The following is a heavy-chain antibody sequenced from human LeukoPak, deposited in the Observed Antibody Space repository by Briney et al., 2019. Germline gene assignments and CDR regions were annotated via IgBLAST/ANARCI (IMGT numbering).Heavy chain of an antibody. CDR2: IYYSGST. CDR1: GGSISSHY. CDR3: AGDRAVVVPAAIGEDYYYYGMDV. Sequence: SETLSLTCTVSGGSISSHYWSWIRQPPGKGLEWIGYIYYSGSTNYNPSLKSRVTISVDTSKNQFSLKLSSVTAADTAVYYCAGDRAVVVPAAIGEDYYYYGMDVWGQGTTVTVSS. V-gene: IGHV4-59*11. D-gene: IGHD2-2*02. J-gene: IGHJ6*02.